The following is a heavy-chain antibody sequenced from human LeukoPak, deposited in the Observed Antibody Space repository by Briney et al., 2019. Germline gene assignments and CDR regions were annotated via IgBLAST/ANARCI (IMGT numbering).Heavy chain of an antibody. Sequence: ASVTVSCKASGYTFTSYHMHWVRQAPGQGLEWMGKINLSGGSTTYAQKFQGRVTMTRDTSTSTVYMELSSLRSEDTAVYYCARDYVDDIPMIKDYWGQGTLVTVSS. CDR3: ARDYVDDIPMIKDY. V-gene: IGHV1-46*01. CDR1: GYTFTSYH. CDR2: INLSGGST. D-gene: IGHD2-8*01. J-gene: IGHJ4*02.